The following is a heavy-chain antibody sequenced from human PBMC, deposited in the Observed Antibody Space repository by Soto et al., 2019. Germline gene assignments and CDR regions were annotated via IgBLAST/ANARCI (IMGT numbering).Heavy chain of an antibody. Sequence: EVQLLESGGGLVEPEGSLRLSCAASGFTFSAHAMNWVRQAPGRGLEWLSTVSGSGSHTYYADSVAGRFTISRDNSKNTLYLQMNSLRAEDTAMYFCAKDIGGYNRPFEVWGQGTLVTVSS. J-gene: IGHJ4*02. CDR3: AKDIGGYNRPFEV. CDR2: VSGSGSHT. D-gene: IGHD5-12*01. V-gene: IGHV3-23*01. CDR1: GFTFSAHA.